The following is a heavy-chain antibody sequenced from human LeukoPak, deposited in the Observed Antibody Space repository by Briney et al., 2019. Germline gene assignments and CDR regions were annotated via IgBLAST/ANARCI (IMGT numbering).Heavy chain of an antibody. CDR2: IYYSGST. Sequence: PSETLSLTCTVSGGSISSSSYYWGWIRQPPGKGLEWIGSIYYSGSTYYNPSLKSRVTISVDTSKNQFSLKLSSVTAADTAVYYCARDRLLRYFDWFRGYYFDYWGQGTLVTVSS. CDR1: GGSISSSSYY. D-gene: IGHD3-9*01. J-gene: IGHJ4*02. CDR3: ARDRLLRYFDWFRGYYFDY. V-gene: IGHV4-39*07.